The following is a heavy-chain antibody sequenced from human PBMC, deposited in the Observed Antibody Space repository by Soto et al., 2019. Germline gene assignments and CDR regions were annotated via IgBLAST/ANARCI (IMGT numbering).Heavy chain of an antibody. Sequence: SETLSLTCTVSGGSISSYYWSWIRQPPGKGLEWIGYIYYSGSTNYNPSLKSRVTISVDTSKNQFSLKLSSVTAADTAVYYCARVGDYYDSSGYYYSYYFDYWGHGTLVTVSS. D-gene: IGHD3-22*01. V-gene: IGHV4-59*01. CDR2: IYYSGST. J-gene: IGHJ4*01. CDR3: ARVGDYYDSSGYYYSYYFDY. CDR1: GGSISSYY.